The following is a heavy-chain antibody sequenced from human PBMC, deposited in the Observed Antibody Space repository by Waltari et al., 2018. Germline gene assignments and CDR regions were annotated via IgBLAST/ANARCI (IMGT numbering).Heavy chain of an antibody. J-gene: IGHJ4*02. CDR2: IYYNGAT. CDR3: ARETYGGNSRPFDY. Sequence: QVQLHESGPGLVKPSETLSLTCSVSGGSISSYFWHWIRQPPGKGLDWSGYIYYNGATNYHPSLKSRLPISVDTAENQFSLRLGSVTTADTAVYYCARETYGGNSRPFDYWGQGTLATVSS. CDR1: GGSISSYF. V-gene: IGHV4-59*01. D-gene: IGHD2-21*01.